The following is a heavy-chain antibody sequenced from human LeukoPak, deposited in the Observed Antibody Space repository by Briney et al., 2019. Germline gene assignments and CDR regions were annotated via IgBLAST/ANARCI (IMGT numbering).Heavy chain of an antibody. CDR3: ARDGHGVPLDY. Sequence: GGSLRLSCAASGLSFSSYAMHWVRQAPGKGLEWVAVISYDGTEKYYGDSVKGRFTISRDNSKNMLYLQMNSLRAEDTALYYCARDGHGVPLDYWGQGTLVTVSP. V-gene: IGHV3-30-3*01. CDR2: ISYDGTEK. CDR1: GLSFSSYA. D-gene: IGHD4-17*01. J-gene: IGHJ4*02.